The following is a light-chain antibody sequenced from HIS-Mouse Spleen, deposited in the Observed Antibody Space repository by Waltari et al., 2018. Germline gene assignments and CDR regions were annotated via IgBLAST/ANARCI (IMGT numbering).Light chain of an antibody. J-gene: IGLJ3*02. V-gene: IGLV1-44*01. Sequence: QSVLTQPPSASGTPGQRVTISCSGSSSNIGSNTVNWYQQLPGTAPKLLIYSNNPRPAGFPDRFFGSKSGTSASLAISGLQSEDEADYYCAAWDDSLNGWVFGGGTKLTVL. CDR2: SNN. CDR3: AAWDDSLNGWV. CDR1: SSNIGSNT.